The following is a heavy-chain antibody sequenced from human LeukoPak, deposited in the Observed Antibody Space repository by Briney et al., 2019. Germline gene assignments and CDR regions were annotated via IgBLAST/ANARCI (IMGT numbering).Heavy chain of an antibody. D-gene: IGHD3-3*01. CDR3: ARSPQYDFWSGYRNQYNWFDP. Sequence: ASVKVSCKASGYTFTDYYMHWVRQAPGQGLEWMGWISAYNGNTNYAQKLQGRVTMTTDTSTSTAYMELRSLRSDDTAVYYCARSPQYDFWSGYRNQYNWFDPWGQGTLVTVSS. V-gene: IGHV1-18*04. CDR1: GYTFTDYY. J-gene: IGHJ5*02. CDR2: ISAYNGNT.